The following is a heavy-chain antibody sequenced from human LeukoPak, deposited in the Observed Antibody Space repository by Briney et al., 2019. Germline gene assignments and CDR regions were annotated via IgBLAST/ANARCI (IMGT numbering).Heavy chain of an antibody. D-gene: IGHD6-13*01. CDR3: ARGTLKAAAADIDS. V-gene: IGHV3-20*04. CDR2: INWNGGST. J-gene: IGHJ4*02. Sequence: GGCLSLSCAASGFTVDDYGMSWVRQAPGKGLEWVSGINWNGGSTGYADSVKGRFTISRHNSKNSRYLQMKSLRAEDTAVYYCARGTLKAAAADIDSWGQRTPVTVSS. CDR1: GFTVDDYG.